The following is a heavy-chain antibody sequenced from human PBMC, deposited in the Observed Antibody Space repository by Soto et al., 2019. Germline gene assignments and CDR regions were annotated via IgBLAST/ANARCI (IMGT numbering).Heavy chain of an antibody. CDR2: NYPGGSS. D-gene: IGHD2-21*01. J-gene: IGHJ6*02. CDR3: AREVSEGHLTYNYKYYGMDV. Sequence: QVQLLQSGPGLVRPSGTLALTCNVSGGSLNMHNWWTWVRQFPGGGLGWIGENYPGGSSNHKPSLKSRTTISVDTSKSLFSRKLTSMTAADTAVYYWAREVSEGHLTYNYKYYGMDVWGQGTTFTVSS. CDR1: GGSLNMHNW. V-gene: IGHV4-4*02.